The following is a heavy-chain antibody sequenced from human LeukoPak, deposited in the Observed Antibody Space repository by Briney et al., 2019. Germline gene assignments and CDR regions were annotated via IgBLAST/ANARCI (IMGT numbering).Heavy chain of an antibody. Sequence: GGSLRLSCAASGFTFSSYGMHWVRQAPGKGLEWVAFIRYDGSNKYYADSVKGRVTISRDNSKNTLYLQMNSLRAEDTAVYYCARDRAYGSGSYFWYMDVWGKGTTVTVSS. V-gene: IGHV3-30*02. CDR1: GFTFSSYG. CDR2: IRYDGSNK. J-gene: IGHJ6*03. D-gene: IGHD3-10*01. CDR3: ARDRAYGSGSYFWYMDV.